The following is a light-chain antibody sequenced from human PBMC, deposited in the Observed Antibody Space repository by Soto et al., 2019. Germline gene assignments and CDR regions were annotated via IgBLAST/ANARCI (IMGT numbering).Light chain of an antibody. V-gene: IGLV1-44*01. CDR2: SNN. CDR3: AAWDDSLIGPV. CDR1: SSNIGSYT. J-gene: IGLJ3*02. Sequence: QSVLTQPPSASGTPGQRVTISCSGSSSNIGSYTVNWYQQLPGTAPKLLIYSNNQRPSGVPDRFSGSKSGTSASLAISGVQSEDEADYYCAAWDDSLIGPVFGGGTKLTVL.